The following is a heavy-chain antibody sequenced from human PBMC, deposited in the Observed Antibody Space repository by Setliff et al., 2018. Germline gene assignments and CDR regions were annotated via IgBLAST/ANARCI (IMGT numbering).Heavy chain of an antibody. CDR1: GFAFTTST. Sequence: GGSLRLSCAASGFAFTTSTMNWVRQFPGGGLEWVASISGRSDYIRYADSVKGRFATSRDNADNSLYLQMNGLRAEDTAVYYCARLVMRGTIDFLDNWGQGTLVTVSS. CDR3: ARLVMRGTIDFLDN. J-gene: IGHJ4*02. V-gene: IGHV3-21*01. CDR2: ISGRSDYI. D-gene: IGHD1-7*01.